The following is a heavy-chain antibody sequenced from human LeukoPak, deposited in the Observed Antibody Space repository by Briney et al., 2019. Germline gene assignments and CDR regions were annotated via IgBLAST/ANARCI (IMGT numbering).Heavy chain of an antibody. Sequence: ASVKVSCKASGYTFTDYYVHWVRQAPGQGLEWMGCIDPDSGGTKYAQKFQGRVTMTRDTSISTVYMELSRLRSDDTAVHYCAREHYDSSGTKYAFDIWGQGTLVTVSS. V-gene: IGHV1-2*02. J-gene: IGHJ3*02. CDR3: AREHYDSSGTKYAFDI. CDR2: IDPDSGGT. CDR1: GYTFTDYY. D-gene: IGHD3-22*01.